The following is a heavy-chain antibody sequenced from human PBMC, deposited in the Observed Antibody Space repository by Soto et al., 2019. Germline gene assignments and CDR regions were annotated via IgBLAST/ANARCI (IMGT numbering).Heavy chain of an antibody. CDR1: GGTFSSYA. CDR2: IIPIFGTA. CDR3: ARVLLNNYLSATGGHGGYLDY. Sequence: SVKVSCKASGGTFSSYAISWVRQAPGQGLEWMGGIIPIFGTANYAQKFQGRVTITADESTSTAYMELSSLRSEDTAVYYCARVLLNNYLSATGGHGGYLDYWGQGTLVTVSS. J-gene: IGHJ4*02. D-gene: IGHD2-15*01. V-gene: IGHV1-69*13.